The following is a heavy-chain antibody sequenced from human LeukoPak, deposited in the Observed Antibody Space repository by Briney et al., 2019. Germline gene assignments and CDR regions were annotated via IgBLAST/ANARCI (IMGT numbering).Heavy chain of an antibody. Sequence: SETLSLTCTVSGGSISSSSYYWSWIRQPPGKGLEWIGEINHSGSTNYNPSLKSRVTISVDTSKNQFSLKLSSVTAADTAVYYCASLIRGVITRGYYWGQGTLVTVSS. V-gene: IGHV4-39*07. D-gene: IGHD3-10*01. CDR3: ASLIRGVITRGYY. J-gene: IGHJ4*02. CDR1: GGSISSSSYY. CDR2: INHSGST.